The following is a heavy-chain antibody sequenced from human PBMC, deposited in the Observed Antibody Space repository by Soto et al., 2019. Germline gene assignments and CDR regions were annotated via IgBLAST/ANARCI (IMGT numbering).Heavy chain of an antibody. CDR1: GFTFSTSP. V-gene: IGHV3-23*01. J-gene: IGHJ5*01. CDR3: AMGITTYDDRSGRPYCFHS. CDR2: ISRTGENT. Sequence: HPGGSLRLSCVASGFTFSTSPMSWVRQTPGKGLEYVSGISRTGENTFSADSVKGRFAISRDNSKNTLYLQMNRLWVDDTAVYSCAMGITTYDDRSGRPYCFHSWG. D-gene: IGHD3-22*01.